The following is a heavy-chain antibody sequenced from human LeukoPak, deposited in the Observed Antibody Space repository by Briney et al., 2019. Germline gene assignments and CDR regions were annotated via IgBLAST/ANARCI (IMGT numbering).Heavy chain of an antibody. J-gene: IGHJ4*02. CDR2: IYTSGST. D-gene: IGHD2-2*01. V-gene: IGHV4-4*07. CDR3: ARSSSTSVEFDY. Sequence: SETLSLTCTVSGGSISSYYWSWIRQPAGKGLEWIGRIYTSGSTNYDPSLKSRVTMSVDTSKNQFSLELSSVTAADTAVYYCARSSSTSVEFDYWGQGTLVTVSS. CDR1: GGSISSYY.